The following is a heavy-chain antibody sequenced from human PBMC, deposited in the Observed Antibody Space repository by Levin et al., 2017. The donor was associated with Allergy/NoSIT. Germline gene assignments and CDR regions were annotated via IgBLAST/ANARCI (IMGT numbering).Heavy chain of an antibody. CDR2: IYYSGST. J-gene: IGHJ4*02. D-gene: IGHD3-16*01. CDR3: ARITHYDDGRRDYDPGYYFDD. V-gene: IGHV4-59*08. Sequence: PSETLSLTCTVSGGSISNYYWSWIRQPPGMRLEWIGYIYYSGSTSYNPSLQSRVTISVDTSTNQFSLKLSSVTAADPAVYYCARITHYDDGRRDYDPGYYFDDWGQGALVTVSS. CDR1: GGSISNYY.